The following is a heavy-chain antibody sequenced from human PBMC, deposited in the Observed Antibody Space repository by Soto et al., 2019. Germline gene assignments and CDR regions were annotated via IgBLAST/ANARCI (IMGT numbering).Heavy chain of an antibody. CDR1: GGSISSYY. CDR2: IYYSGST. Sequence: PSETLSLTCTVSGGSISSYYWSWIRQPPGKGLEWIGYIYYSGSTNYNPSLKSRVTISVDTSKNQFSLKLSSVTAADTAVYYCARDPHYSSSWPDYYYYYGMDVWGQGTTVTVSX. J-gene: IGHJ6*02. D-gene: IGHD6-13*01. V-gene: IGHV4-59*01. CDR3: ARDPHYSSSWPDYYYYYGMDV.